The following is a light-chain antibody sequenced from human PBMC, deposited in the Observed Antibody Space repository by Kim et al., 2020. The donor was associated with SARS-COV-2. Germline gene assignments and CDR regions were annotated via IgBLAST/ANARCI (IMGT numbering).Light chain of an antibody. CDR3: QQTNSFPYT. J-gene: IGKJ2*01. V-gene: IGKV1-12*01. CDR2: DAS. Sequence: SASVGDRVTITCRASQAISSWLAWYQQKPGKAPNLLVYDASTLQDGVPSRFSGSGSRTDFTLIISGLQAEDFATYYCQQTNSFPYTFGQGTKLEIK. CDR1: QAISSW.